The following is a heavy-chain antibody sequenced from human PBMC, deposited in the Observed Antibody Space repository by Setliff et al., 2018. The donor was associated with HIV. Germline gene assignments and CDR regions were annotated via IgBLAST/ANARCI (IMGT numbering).Heavy chain of an antibody. Sequence: SETLSLTCAVSGGSISSSNWWSWVRQPPGKGLEWIGEIYHSASSNYNPSLKSRVTMSVDKSKNQFSLRLNSVTAADTAVYYCARVAVAGTTFDVFDIWGQGTMVTVSS. CDR1: GGSISSSNW. V-gene: IGHV4-4*02. J-gene: IGHJ3*02. D-gene: IGHD6-19*01. CDR2: IYHSASS. CDR3: ARVAVAGTTFDVFDI.